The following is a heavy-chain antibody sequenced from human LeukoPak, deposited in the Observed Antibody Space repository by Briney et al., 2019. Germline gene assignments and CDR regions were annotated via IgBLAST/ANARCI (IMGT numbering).Heavy chain of an antibody. CDR1: GGSISSSSYY. V-gene: IGHV4-39*07. CDR2: INHSGST. Sequence: SETLSLTCTVSGGSISSSSYYWSWIRQPPGKGLEWIGEINHSGSTNYNPSLKSRVTISVDTSKNQFSLKLSSVTAADTAVYYCATRHVLRYFDWFRYWGQGTLVTVSS. D-gene: IGHD3-9*01. CDR3: ATRHVLRYFDWFRY. J-gene: IGHJ4*02.